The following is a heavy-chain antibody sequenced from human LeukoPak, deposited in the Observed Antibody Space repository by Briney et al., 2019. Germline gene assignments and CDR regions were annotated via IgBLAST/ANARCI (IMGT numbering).Heavy chain of an antibody. Sequence: GGSLRLSCAASGFTFSSYGMHWVRQAPGKGREWVAVIWYDGSNKYYADSVKGRFTISRDNSKNTLYLQINSLRAEDTAVYYCASCYGDYPHYYYYYGMDVWGQGTTVTVSS. CDR3: ASCYGDYPHYYYYYGMDV. V-gene: IGHV3-33*01. CDR2: IWYDGSNK. J-gene: IGHJ6*02. CDR1: GFTFSSYG. D-gene: IGHD4-17*01.